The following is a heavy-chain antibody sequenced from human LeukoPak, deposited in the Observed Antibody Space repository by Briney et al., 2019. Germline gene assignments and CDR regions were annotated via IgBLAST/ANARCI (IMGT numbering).Heavy chain of an antibody. D-gene: IGHD6-19*01. CDR1: GGSFSGYY. Sequence: PSETLSLTCAVYGGSFSGYYWSWIRQPPGKGLEWIGEINHSGSTNYNPSLKSRVTISVDTSKNQFSLKLSSVTAADTAVYYCARLRQAESGGWYGFDYWGQGTLVTVSS. CDR3: ARLRQAESGGWYGFDY. J-gene: IGHJ4*02. CDR2: INHSGST. V-gene: IGHV4-34*01.